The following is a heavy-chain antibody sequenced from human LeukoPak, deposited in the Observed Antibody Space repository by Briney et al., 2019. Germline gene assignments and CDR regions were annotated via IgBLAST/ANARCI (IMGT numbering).Heavy chain of an antibody. CDR1: GYSFTSYW. V-gene: IGHV5-10-1*01. D-gene: IGHD1-1*01. CDR3: ARHRALDTAGNNWFDP. J-gene: IGHJ5*02. CDR2: IDPSDSYT. Sequence: GESLKISCKGSGYSFTSYWISWVRQMPGKGLEWMGRIDPSDSYTSYSPSFQGHVTISADKSITTAYLQWSSLKASDTAMYYCARHRALDTAGNNWFDPWGQGTLVTVSS.